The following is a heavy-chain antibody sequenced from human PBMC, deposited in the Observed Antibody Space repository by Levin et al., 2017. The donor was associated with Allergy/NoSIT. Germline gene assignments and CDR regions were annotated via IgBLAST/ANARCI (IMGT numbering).Heavy chain of an antibody. Sequence: SSETLSLTCAVYGGSFSGYYWSWIRQPPGKGLEWIGEINHSGSTNYNPSLKSRVTISVDTSKNQFSLKLSSVTAADTAVYYCARVRPSASYGSGSLFVGSVDYWGQGTLVTVSS. V-gene: IGHV4-34*01. CDR2: INHSGST. D-gene: IGHD3-10*01. CDR3: ARVRPSASYGSGSLFVGSVDY. J-gene: IGHJ4*02. CDR1: GGSFSGYY.